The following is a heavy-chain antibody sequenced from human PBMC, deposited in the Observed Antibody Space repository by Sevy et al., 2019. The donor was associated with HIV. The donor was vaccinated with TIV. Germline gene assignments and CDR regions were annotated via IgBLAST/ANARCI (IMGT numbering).Heavy chain of an antibody. CDR1: GGSITSLY. V-gene: IGHV4-59*08. CDR3: AGENAWGRGYS. J-gene: IGHJ4*02. CDR2: IYYNGHI. D-gene: IGHD1-26*01. Sequence: SETLSLTCTVSGGSITSLYWKWIRQPPGKGLEWIANIYYNGHINYNPSLKSRVSLSLDTSKNQCSLRLSSVTAADTAMYYCAGENAWGRGYSWGQGTLVTVSS.